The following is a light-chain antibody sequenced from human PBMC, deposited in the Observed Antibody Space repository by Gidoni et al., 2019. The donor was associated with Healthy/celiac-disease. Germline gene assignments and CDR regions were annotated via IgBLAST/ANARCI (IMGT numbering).Light chain of an antibody. J-gene: IGKJ3*01. CDR1: QSVSSY. V-gene: IGKV3-11*01. Sequence: EIVLTQSPATLSLSPGERATLSCRASQSVSSYLAWSKQKPGQAPRLLIYDASNRATGIPARFSGSGSGTDFTLTISSLEPEDFAVYYCQQRSNWPPPFGPGTKVDIK. CDR3: QQRSNWPPP. CDR2: DAS.